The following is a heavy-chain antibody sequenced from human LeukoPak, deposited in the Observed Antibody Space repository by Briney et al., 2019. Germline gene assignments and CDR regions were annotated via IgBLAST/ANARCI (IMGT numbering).Heavy chain of an antibody. CDR3: AKKERRFLEWSRYYYYYYMDV. V-gene: IGHV3-23*01. Sequence: QTGGSLRLSCAASGFSLSSYAMSWVRQAPGKGLEWVSAISGSGGSTYYADSVKGRFTISRDNSKNTLYLQMNSLRAEDTAVYYCAKKERRFLEWSRYYYYYYMDVWGKGTTVTVSS. D-gene: IGHD3-3*01. CDR2: ISGSGGST. J-gene: IGHJ6*03. CDR1: GFSLSSYA.